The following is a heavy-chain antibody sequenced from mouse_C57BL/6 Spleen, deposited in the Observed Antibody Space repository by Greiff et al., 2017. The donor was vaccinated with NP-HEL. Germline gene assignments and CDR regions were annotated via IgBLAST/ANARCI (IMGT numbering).Heavy chain of an antibody. Sequence: LMESGPELVKPGASVKISCKASGYAFSSSWMNWVKQRPGKGLEWIGRIYPGDGDTNYNGKFKGKATLTADKSSSTAYMQLSSLTSEDSAVYFCANDGYYYAMDYWGQGTSVTVSS. V-gene: IGHV1-82*01. D-gene: IGHD2-3*01. J-gene: IGHJ4*01. CDR3: ANDGYYYAMDY. CDR1: GYAFSSSW. CDR2: IYPGDGDT.